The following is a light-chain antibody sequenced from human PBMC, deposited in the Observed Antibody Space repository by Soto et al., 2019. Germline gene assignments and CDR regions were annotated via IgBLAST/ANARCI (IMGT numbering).Light chain of an antibody. CDR2: AAS. CDR1: LGIGNY. CDR3: LQHNSYPRT. J-gene: IGKJ1*01. V-gene: IGKV1-27*01. Sequence: DFQMTQSPSSLSASVGDRVTITCRASLGIGNYLAWYQQKPGKVPKLLISAASSLQSGIPSRFSGSGSGTDFTLTITSLQPEDFATYYCLQHNSYPRTFGQGTKVDIK.